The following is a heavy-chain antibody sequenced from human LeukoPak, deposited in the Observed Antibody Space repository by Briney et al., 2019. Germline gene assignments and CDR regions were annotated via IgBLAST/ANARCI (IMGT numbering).Heavy chain of an antibody. Sequence: GASVKVSCKASGGTFSSYAISWVRQAPGQGLEWMGRIIPILGIANYAQKFQGRVTISADKSTSTAYMELSSLRSEDTAVYYCAIEMATPFDYWGQGTLVTVSS. D-gene: IGHD5-24*01. CDR1: GGTFSSYA. V-gene: IGHV1-69*04. J-gene: IGHJ4*02. CDR3: AIEMATPFDY. CDR2: IIPILGIA.